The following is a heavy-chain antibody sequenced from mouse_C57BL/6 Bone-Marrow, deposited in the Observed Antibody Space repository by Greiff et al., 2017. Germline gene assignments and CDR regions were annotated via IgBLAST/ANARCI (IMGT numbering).Heavy chain of an antibody. J-gene: IGHJ3*01. Sequence: HVQLQQPGAELVMPGASVKLSCKASGYTFTSYWMHWVKQRPGQGLEWIGEIDPSDSYTNYNQKFKGKSTLTVDKSSSTAYMQLSSLTSEDSAVYYCAPGSSCPFAYWGQGTLVTVSA. V-gene: IGHV1-69*01. CDR1: GYTFTSYW. CDR2: IDPSDSYT. D-gene: IGHD1-1*01. CDR3: APGSSCPFAY.